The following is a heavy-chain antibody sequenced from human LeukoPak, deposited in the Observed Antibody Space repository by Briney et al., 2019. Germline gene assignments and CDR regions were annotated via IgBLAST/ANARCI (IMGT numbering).Heavy chain of an antibody. CDR1: GFIFSSYG. Sequence: GGSLRLSCAASGFIFSSYGMHWVRQAPGKGLEWLSYISGNGGVIQYADSVKGRFTISRDNAKNLLYLQMDSLRVEDTAIYYCARDPRTVRIWGQGTLVTVSS. D-gene: IGHD1-1*01. CDR3: ARDPRTVRI. J-gene: IGHJ4*02. CDR2: ISGNGGVI. V-gene: IGHV3-48*03.